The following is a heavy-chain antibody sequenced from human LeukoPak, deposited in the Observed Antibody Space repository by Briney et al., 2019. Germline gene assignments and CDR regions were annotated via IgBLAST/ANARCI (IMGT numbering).Heavy chain of an antibody. Sequence: SETLSLTCIVSAYSISSGYYWGWIRQPPGKGLEWIGSIYHSESTYYNPSLKSRVTISIDTSKNQFSLKLSSVTAADTAICARGKSRGSHIDYWGQGTLVTVSS. CDR3: GKSRGSHIDY. V-gene: IGHV4-38-2*02. CDR1: AYSISSGYY. CDR2: IYHSEST. D-gene: IGHD3-16*01. J-gene: IGHJ4*02.